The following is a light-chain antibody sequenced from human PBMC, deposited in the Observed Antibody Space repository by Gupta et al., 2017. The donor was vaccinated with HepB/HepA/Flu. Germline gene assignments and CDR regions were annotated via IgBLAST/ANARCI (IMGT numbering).Light chain of an antibody. CDR3: QHYDDSIPLN. J-gene: IGKJ4*01. V-gene: IGKV3-20*01. CDR2: GAS. Sequence: EIVLTQSPGTLSLSPGERATLSCRASQSFTSGYLAWYQQKPGQAPRLLIYGASSRATDIPDRFSGSGSGTDFTLTISRLEPEDFAVYYCQHYDDSIPLNFGGGTKVEIK. CDR1: QSFTSGY.